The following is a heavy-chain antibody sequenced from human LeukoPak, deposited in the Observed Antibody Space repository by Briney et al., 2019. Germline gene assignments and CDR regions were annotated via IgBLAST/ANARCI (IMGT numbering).Heavy chain of an antibody. D-gene: IGHD6-19*01. CDR2: IYTSGST. V-gene: IGHV4-61*02. J-gene: IGHJ3*02. Sequence: SETLSLTCTVSGGSISTGSYYWSWIRQPAGKGLEWIGRIYTSGSTNYNPSLKSRVTISVDASKNQFSLKLSSVTAADTAVYYCAREITSGWYLAFDIWGQGTMVSVSS. CDR1: GGSISTGSYY. CDR3: AREITSGWYLAFDI.